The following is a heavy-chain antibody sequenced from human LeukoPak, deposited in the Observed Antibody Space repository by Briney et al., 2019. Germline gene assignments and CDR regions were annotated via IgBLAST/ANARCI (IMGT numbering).Heavy chain of an antibody. J-gene: IGHJ4*02. D-gene: IGHD4-23*01. Sequence: GGSLRLSCAASGFTFSTYWMSWVRQLPGKGLQWVANINEEGSEKDYVDSVKGRFTISRDNAKNSLYLQMDSLRAEDTAVYYCARDYGGRLGYFDYWGQGTLVTVSS. CDR1: GFTFSTYW. V-gene: IGHV3-7*01. CDR3: ARDYGGRLGYFDY. CDR2: INEEGSEK.